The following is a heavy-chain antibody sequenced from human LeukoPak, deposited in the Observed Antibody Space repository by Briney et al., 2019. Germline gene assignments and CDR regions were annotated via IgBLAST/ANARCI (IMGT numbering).Heavy chain of an antibody. V-gene: IGHV3-30*18. J-gene: IGHJ3*01. Sequence: PGGSLRLSCAASGFTFSTYGMHWVRQAPGKGLEWLAATSYDGSNKYYADSVKGRFTISRDNSRNTLFLQMNSLRDEDTAIYYCAKDLGVYYDISGDDFDLWGQGTMVTVTS. D-gene: IGHD3-22*01. CDR3: AKDLGVYYDISGDDFDL. CDR1: GFTFSTYG. CDR2: TSYDGSNK.